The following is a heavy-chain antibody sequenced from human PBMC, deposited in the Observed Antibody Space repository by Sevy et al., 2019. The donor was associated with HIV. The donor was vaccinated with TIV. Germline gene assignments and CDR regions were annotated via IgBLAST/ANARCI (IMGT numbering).Heavy chain of an antibody. CDR2: ISSSSSYI. CDR1: GFTFSSYS. V-gene: IGHV3-21*01. D-gene: IGHD3-22*01. Sequence: GGSLRLSCAASGFTFSSYSMNWVRQAPGKGLEWVSSISSSSSYIYYADSVKGRFTISRDNAKNSLYLQMNSLRAEDTAVYYCARTYDSSGYYYETPSWYFDLWGRCTLVTVSS. CDR3: ARTYDSSGYYYETPSWYFDL. J-gene: IGHJ2*01.